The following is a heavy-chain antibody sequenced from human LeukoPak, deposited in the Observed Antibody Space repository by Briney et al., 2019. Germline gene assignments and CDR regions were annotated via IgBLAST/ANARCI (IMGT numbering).Heavy chain of an antibody. V-gene: IGHV3-21*01. J-gene: IGHJ1*01. CDR3: ATQGEHSYDSNRSGYFQH. D-gene: IGHD3-22*01. CDR1: GSTFSIYS. CDR2: ISSSRSFI. Sequence: PGGSLRLSCAVSGSTFSIYSMNWVRQAPGKGLEWVSSISSSRSFIYYADSVKGRFTISRDNAKNSLFLQMNSLRAEDTAVYYCATQGEHSYDSNRSGYFQHWGQGTLVTVSS.